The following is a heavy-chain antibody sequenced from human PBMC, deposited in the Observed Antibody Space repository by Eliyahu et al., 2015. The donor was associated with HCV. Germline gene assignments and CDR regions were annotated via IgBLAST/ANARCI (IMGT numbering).Heavy chain of an antibody. Sequence: EVQVLESGGGLVQPGGSLXLSCEASGFPXNTXAMPWVXRAPGXGLEWVSHISTSGDTTYYAEPVKGRFTISRDNAKNTLFLQMSSLRAEDTAVYYCAHILSFWSRQSQTPSGPNYVMGVWGXGTTVTVSS. D-gene: IGHD3-3*01. CDR2: ISTSGDTT. J-gene: IGHJ6*02. CDR3: AHILSFWSRQSQTPSGPNYVMGV. V-gene: IGHV3-23*01. CDR1: GFPXNTXA.